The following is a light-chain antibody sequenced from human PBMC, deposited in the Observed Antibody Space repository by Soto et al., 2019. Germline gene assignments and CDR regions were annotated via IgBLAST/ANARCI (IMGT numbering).Light chain of an antibody. Sequence: DIVMTQSPDSLAVSLGERATINCKSSQSVLYSSNNKKYLAWYQQKPGQPPKLLIYWASTRESGVPDRFSGSGSGTDFTLTISSLQAEDVAVYYCQQYYSTPRTFCQGTKVEIK. CDR2: WAS. J-gene: IGKJ1*01. CDR1: QSVLYSSNNKKY. CDR3: QQYYSTPRT. V-gene: IGKV4-1*01.